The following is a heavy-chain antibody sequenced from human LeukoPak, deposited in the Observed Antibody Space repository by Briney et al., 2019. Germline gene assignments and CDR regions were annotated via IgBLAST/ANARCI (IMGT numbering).Heavy chain of an antibody. Sequence: SETLSLTCTVSGGSISSSSYYWGWVRQPPGKGREWIGSIYYSGSTYYNPSLKSRVTISVDTSKNQFSLKLSSVTAADTAVYYCARESDFSPQFDPWGQGTLVTVSS. CDR2: IYYSGST. J-gene: IGHJ5*02. V-gene: IGHV4-39*07. CDR1: GGSISSSSYY. CDR3: ARESDFSPQFDP. D-gene: IGHD2/OR15-2a*01.